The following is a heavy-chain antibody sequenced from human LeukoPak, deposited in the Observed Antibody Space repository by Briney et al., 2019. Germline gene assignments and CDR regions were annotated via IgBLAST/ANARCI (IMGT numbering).Heavy chain of an antibody. CDR2: IYYSGST. J-gene: IGHJ3*02. D-gene: IGHD2-2*02. Sequence: SETLSLTCTVSGGSISSYYWSWVRQPPGKGLEWIGYIYYSGSTNYNPSLKSRVTISVDTSKNQFSLKLSSVTAADTAVYYCASGGVSAAISDAFDIWGQGTMVTVSS. CDR1: GGSISSYY. V-gene: IGHV4-59*01. CDR3: ASGGVSAAISDAFDI.